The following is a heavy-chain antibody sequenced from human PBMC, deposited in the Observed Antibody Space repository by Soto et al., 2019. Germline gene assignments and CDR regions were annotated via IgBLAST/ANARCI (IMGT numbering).Heavy chain of an antibody. D-gene: IGHD6-19*01. CDR2: MNPNSGNT. J-gene: IGHJ4*02. CDR1: GYTFTSYD. CDR3: ARERAVDGVDY. Sequence: QVQLVQSGAEVKKPGASVKVSCKASGYTFTSYDINWVRQATGQGLEWMGWMNPNSGNTGYAQKFQGRVTLTRNPSLSTAYMALSSLRAEDPAVYYCARERAVDGVDYWGQGTLVTVSS. V-gene: IGHV1-8*01.